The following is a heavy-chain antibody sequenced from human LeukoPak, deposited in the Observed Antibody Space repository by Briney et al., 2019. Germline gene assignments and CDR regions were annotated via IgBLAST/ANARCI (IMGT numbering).Heavy chain of an antibody. D-gene: IGHD2-2*01. CDR1: GFTFGDYG. J-gene: IGHJ3*02. CDR2: INWNGGST. V-gene: IGHV3-20*04. CDR3: AREGSNLVVVTAATNAFDI. Sequence: GGSLRLSCATSGFTFGDYGMSWVRQAPGKGLEWVSGINWNGGSTGCADSVKGRFTISRDNAEKSLYLQVNSLRAEDTGIYYCAREGSNLVVVTAATNAFDIWGQGTMVTVSS.